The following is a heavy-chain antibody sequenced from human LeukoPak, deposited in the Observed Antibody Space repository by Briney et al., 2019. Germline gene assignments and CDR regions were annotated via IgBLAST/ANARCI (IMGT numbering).Heavy chain of an antibody. CDR1: GFTFGDYA. CDR2: IKQDGSEK. CDR3: ARDDAVY. Sequence: PGRSLRLSCTTSGFTFGDYAVSWVRQAPGKGLEWVANIKQDGSEKYYVDSVKGRFTISRDNAKNSLYLQMDSLRAEDTAVYYCARDDAVYWGQGALVTVSS. V-gene: IGHV3-7*03. J-gene: IGHJ4*02.